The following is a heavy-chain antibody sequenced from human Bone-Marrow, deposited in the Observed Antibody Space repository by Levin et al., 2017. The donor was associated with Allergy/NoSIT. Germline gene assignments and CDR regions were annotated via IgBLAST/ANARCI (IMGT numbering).Heavy chain of an antibody. J-gene: IGHJ3*02. CDR3: ARGGYNDAFDI. CDR1: GFTFSSFG. D-gene: IGHD5-24*01. V-gene: IGHV3-30*03. CDR2: VSPDGTER. Sequence: GESLKISCAASGFTFSSFGLHWVRQAPGKGLEWLAVVSPDGTERYYTDSVKGRFTISRDNSKNTLYLQMNSLRVEDTAVYYCARGGYNDAFDIWGQGTMVTVSS.